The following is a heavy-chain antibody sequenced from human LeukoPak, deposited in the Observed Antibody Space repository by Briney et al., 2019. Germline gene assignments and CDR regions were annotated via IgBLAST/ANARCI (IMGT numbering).Heavy chain of an antibody. CDR2: IYYRGNT. Sequence: PSETLSLTCTVSGDSISSYNYFWGWIRQPPGKGLEWVGSIYYRGNTYHNPSLKSRVTLSADTSKNQFSLKVTSVTAADTAVYYCARASSGYYWDFDYWGQGALGTVSS. D-gene: IGHD3-22*01. J-gene: IGHJ4*02. V-gene: IGHV4-39*01. CDR3: ARASSGYYWDFDY. CDR1: GDSISSYNYF.